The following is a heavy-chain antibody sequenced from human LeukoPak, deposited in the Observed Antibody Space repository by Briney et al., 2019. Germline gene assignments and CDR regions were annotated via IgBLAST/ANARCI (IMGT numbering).Heavy chain of an antibody. J-gene: IGHJ4*02. CDR3: AGGYDSSGYLDY. Sequence: PSETLSLTCTVSGGSISSYYWSWIRQPPGKGLEWIGYIYYSGSTNYNPSLKSRVTISVDRSKNQFSLKLSSVTAADTAVYYCAGGYDSSGYLDYWGQGTLVTVSS. CDR2: IYYSGST. CDR1: GGSISSYY. V-gene: IGHV4-59*12. D-gene: IGHD3-22*01.